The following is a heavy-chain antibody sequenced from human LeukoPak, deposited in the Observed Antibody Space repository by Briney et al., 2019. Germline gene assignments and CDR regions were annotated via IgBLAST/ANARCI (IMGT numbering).Heavy chain of an antibody. CDR3: GRGWAVDF. V-gene: IGHV3-7*01. CDR1: GFTLSNHW. Sequence: GGSLRLSCAASGFTLSNHWMIWVRQAPGKGLECVANIKQDGIEKYYLDSVKGRFTISRDNAKNSVYLQMNSLRVEDTAVYDCGRGWAVDFWGQGTLVTVSS. J-gene: IGHJ4*02. D-gene: IGHD5-24*01. CDR2: IKQDGIEK.